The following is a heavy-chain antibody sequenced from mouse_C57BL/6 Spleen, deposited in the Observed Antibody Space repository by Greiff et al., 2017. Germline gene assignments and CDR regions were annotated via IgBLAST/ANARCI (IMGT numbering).Heavy chain of an antibody. D-gene: IGHD1-1*01. CDR1: GYTFTSYW. V-gene: IGHV1-7*01. CDR2: INPSSGYT. CDR3: ARYYYGSSYPFAY. J-gene: IGHJ3*01. Sequence: QVHVKQSGAELAKPGASVKLSCKASGYTFTSYWMHWVKQRPGQGLEWIGYINPSSGYTKYNQKFKDKATLTADKSSSTAYMQLSSLTYEDSAVYYCARYYYGSSYPFAYWGQGTLVTVSA.